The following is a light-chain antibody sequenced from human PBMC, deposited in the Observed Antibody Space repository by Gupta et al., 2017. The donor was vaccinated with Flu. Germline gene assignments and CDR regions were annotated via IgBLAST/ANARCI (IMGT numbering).Light chain of an antibody. J-gene: IGLJ2*01. Sequence: SGNALPDHYVYWHQQKAGQAPVMVIYKDTERPSGIPERFSGSNSGTTVTLTISGVQAEDEADYYCQLADSFGTVIFGGGTKLTVL. CDR1: ALPDHY. CDR2: KDT. CDR3: QLADSFGTVI. V-gene: IGLV3-25*03.